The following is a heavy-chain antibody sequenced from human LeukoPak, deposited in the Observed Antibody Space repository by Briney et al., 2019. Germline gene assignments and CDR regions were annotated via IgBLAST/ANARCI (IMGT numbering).Heavy chain of an antibody. J-gene: IGHJ3*02. CDR1: GDSVSSNSAA. CDR2: TYYRSKWYN. CDR3: AREPESSGYHFDI. Sequence: PSQTLSLTCAISGDSVSSNSAAWDWIRQSPSRGLEWLGRTYYRSKWYNDYAASVKSRITVNPDTSKNQFPLQLNSVTPEDTAVYFCAREPESSGYHFDIWGQGTMVTVSS. V-gene: IGHV6-1*01. D-gene: IGHD3-22*01.